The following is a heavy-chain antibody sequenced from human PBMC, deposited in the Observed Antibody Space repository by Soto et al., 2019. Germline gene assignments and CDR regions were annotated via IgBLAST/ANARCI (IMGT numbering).Heavy chain of an antibody. CDR2: IDPSDSYT. Sequence: LGESLKISCKGSGYSFTSYWISWVRQMPGKGLEWMGRIDPSDSYTNYSPSFQGHVTISADKSISTAYLQWSSLKASDTAMYYCTRPCYDILTGRPCWALSGWGQGTLVTVSS. J-gene: IGHJ4*02. D-gene: IGHD3-9*01. CDR1: GYSFTSYW. V-gene: IGHV5-10-1*01. CDR3: TRPCYDILTGRPCWALSG.